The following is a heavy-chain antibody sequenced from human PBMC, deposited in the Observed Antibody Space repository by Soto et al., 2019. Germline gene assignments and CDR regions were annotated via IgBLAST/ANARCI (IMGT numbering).Heavy chain of an antibody. J-gene: IGHJ4*02. V-gene: IGHV4-39*01. CDR3: ASQHYYDSSGYYVVY. D-gene: IGHD3-22*01. Sequence: ETPSLTCTVSGGSLGRNIYYWCVFRHPPGKGLEWIGNIHYSGSTYYDSSLKSRVTISVDTSKNQFSLKLSSVTAADTAVYYCASQHYYDSSGYYVVYWGQGTLVTVS. CDR1: GGSLGRNIYY. CDR2: IHYSGST.